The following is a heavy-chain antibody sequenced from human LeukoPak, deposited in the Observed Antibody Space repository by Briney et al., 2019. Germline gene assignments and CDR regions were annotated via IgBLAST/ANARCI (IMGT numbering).Heavy chain of an antibody. Sequence: SETLSLTCAVYGGSFSGYYWSWIRQPPGKGLEWIGEINHSGSTNYNPSLKSRVPISVDTSKNQFSLKLSSVTAADTAVYYCARGHYGSGDNWFDPWGQGTLVTVSS. J-gene: IGHJ5*02. CDR2: INHSGST. CDR1: GGSFSGYY. V-gene: IGHV4-34*01. D-gene: IGHD3-10*01. CDR3: ARGHYGSGDNWFDP.